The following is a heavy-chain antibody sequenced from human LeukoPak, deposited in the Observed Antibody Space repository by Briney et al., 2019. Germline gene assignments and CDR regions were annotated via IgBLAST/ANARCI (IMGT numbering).Heavy chain of an antibody. D-gene: IGHD3-22*01. CDR1: GFTFSSYG. J-gene: IGHJ4*02. V-gene: IGHV3-30*18. Sequence: GGSLRLSREASGFTFSSYGIHWVRQAPGKGLEWVAVISYDGSNKYYADSVKGRFTISRDNSKNTLYLQMNSLRAEDTAVYCCAKEPHYYYDSSGYYDYWGQGTLVTVSS. CDR3: AKEPHYYYDSSGYYDY. CDR2: ISYDGSNK.